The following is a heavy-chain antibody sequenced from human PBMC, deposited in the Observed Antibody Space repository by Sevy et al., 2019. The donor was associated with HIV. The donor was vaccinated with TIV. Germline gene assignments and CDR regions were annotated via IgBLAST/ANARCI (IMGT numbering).Heavy chain of an antibody. Sequence: GGSLRLSCAASGFTFSSYAMHWVRQAPGKGLEWVAVISYDGSNKYYADSVKGRLTISRDNSKNTLYLQMNSMRAEDTAVYYCARNREGRGWLQFDYWGQGTLVTVSS. D-gene: IGHD5-12*01. CDR2: ISYDGSNK. CDR3: ARNREGRGWLQFDY. V-gene: IGHV3-30-3*01. J-gene: IGHJ4*02. CDR1: GFTFSSYA.